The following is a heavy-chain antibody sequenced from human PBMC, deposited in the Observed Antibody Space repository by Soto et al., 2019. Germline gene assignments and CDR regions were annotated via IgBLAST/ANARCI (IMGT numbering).Heavy chain of an antibody. D-gene: IGHD2-15*01. CDR1: GGSISSGAYY. CDR2: IYYSGST. CDR3: ARHKQERYCSGGSCYSFINWFDP. Sequence: QVQLQESGPGLAKPSQTLSLTCTVSGGSISSGAYYWSWIRQHPGKGLEWIGYIYYSGSTYYNPSLKSRVTISVDTSKIQFSLELSSVTAADTAVYYCARHKQERYCSGGSCYSFINWFDPWGQGTLVTVSS. V-gene: IGHV4-31*03. J-gene: IGHJ5*02.